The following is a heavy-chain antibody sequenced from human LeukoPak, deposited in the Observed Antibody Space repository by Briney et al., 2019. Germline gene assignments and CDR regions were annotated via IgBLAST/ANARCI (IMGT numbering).Heavy chain of an antibody. V-gene: IGHV4-39*07. CDR1: GDSISSVSYS. CDR3: ARERKVGATSYYYYMDV. D-gene: IGHD1-26*01. Sequence: SETLSLTCAVSGDSISSVSYSWSWIRQPPGKGLEWIGSIYYSGSTYYNPSLKSRVTISVDTSKNQFSLKLSSVTAADTAVYYCARERKVGATSYYYYMDVWGKGTMVTVSS. CDR2: IYYSGST. J-gene: IGHJ6*03.